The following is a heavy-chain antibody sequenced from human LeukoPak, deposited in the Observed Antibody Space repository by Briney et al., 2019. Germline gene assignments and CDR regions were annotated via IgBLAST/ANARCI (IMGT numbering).Heavy chain of an antibody. V-gene: IGHV4-59*01. J-gene: IGHJ6*02. CDR3: ARDAGDDYYYYGMDV. CDR2: IHYSGST. D-gene: IGHD3-10*01. CDR1: GGSISSYY. Sequence: SETLSLTCTVSGGSISSYYWSWIRQPPGKGLEWIGYIHYSGSTNYNPSLKSRVTISVDTSKNQFSLKLSSVTAADTAVYCCARDAGDDYYYYGMDVWGQGTTVTVSS.